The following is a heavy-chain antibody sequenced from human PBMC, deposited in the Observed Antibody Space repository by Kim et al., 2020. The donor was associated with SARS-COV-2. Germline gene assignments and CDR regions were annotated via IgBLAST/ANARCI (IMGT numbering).Heavy chain of an antibody. CDR3: ASPYYDSSGYYYGGFDY. Sequence: VKGRFTISRDNSRNTLYLQMNSLRAEDTAVCYCASPYYDSSGYYYGGFDYWGQGTLVTVSS. V-gene: IGHV3-23*01. D-gene: IGHD3-22*01. J-gene: IGHJ4*02.